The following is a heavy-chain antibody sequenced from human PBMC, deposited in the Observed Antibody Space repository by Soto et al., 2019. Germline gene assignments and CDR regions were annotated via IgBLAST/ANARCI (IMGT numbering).Heavy chain of an antibody. J-gene: IGHJ5*02. CDR1: GDSLTSPPYY. CDR3: ARHDDGFDP. Sequence: LSLTCNVSGDSLTSPPYYWGWIRQPPGKGLEWIGTVYYSGATYYNPSLRGRLTVSADTSKNYFSLRLTSVTAADAAVYYCARHDDGFDPWGQGILVTVSS. V-gene: IGHV4-39*01. CDR2: VYYSGAT.